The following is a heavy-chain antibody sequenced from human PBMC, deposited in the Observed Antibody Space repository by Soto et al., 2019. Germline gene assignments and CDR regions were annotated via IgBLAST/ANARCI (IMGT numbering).Heavy chain of an antibody. D-gene: IGHD2-15*01. CDR2: ISSSSSYI. CDR1: GFTFSSYS. CDR3: ARYLKVV. V-gene: IGHV3-21*01. Sequence: EVQLVESGGGLVKPGGSLRLSCAASGFTFSSYSMNWVRQAPGKGLEWVSSISSSSSYIYYADSVKGRFTISSDNAKNTLYLQMNILRAEDTAVYDCARYLKVVWGQGTLGIVSA. J-gene: IGHJ4*02.